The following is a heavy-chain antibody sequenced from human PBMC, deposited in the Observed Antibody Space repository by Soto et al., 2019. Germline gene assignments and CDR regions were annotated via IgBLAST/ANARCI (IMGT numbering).Heavy chain of an antibody. Sequence: QAGGSLRLSCAASGFTFSSYGVHWVRQAPGKGLEWVAVIWYDGSNKYYADSVKGRFTISRDNSKNTLYLQMNSLRAEDTAVYYCARDPEVVPARTWDYFDYWGQGTLVTVSS. J-gene: IGHJ4*02. V-gene: IGHV3-33*01. CDR3: ARDPEVVPARTWDYFDY. CDR1: GFTFSSYG. CDR2: IWYDGSNK. D-gene: IGHD2-2*01.